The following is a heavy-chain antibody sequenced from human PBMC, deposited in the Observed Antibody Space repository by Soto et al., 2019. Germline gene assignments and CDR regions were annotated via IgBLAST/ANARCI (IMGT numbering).Heavy chain of an antibody. CDR1: GYAFTGYY. J-gene: IGHJ6*02. CDR2: INPNSGGT. Sequence: GASLKVSCKASGYAFTGYYMHWVRQAPGQGLEWMGWINPNSGGTNYAQKFQGRVTMTRDTSISTAYMELSRLRSDDTAVYYCARGSSGYNYYYGMDVWGQGTTVTV. CDR3: ARGSSGYNYYYGMDV. D-gene: IGHD3-22*01. V-gene: IGHV1-2*02.